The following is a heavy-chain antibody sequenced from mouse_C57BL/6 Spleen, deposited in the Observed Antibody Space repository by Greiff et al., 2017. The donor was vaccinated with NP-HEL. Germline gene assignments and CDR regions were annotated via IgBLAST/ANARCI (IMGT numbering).Heavy chain of an antibody. Sequence: GGGLVQPKGSLKLSCAASGFSFNTYAMNWVRQAPGKGLEWVARIRSKSNNYATYYADSVKDRFTISRDDSESMLYLQMNNLKTEDTAMYYCVRQGWDGFDYWGQGTTLTVSS. CDR2: IRSKSNNYAT. CDR1: GFSFNTYA. V-gene: IGHV10-1*01. J-gene: IGHJ2*01. D-gene: IGHD4-1*01. CDR3: VRQGWDGFDY.